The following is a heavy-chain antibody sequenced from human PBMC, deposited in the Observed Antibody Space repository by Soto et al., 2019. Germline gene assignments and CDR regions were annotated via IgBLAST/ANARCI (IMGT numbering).Heavy chain of an antibody. D-gene: IGHD6-13*01. CDR2: ISHSGGS. V-gene: IGHV4-34*01. Sequence: QVQLQQGGAGLLKPSETLSLTCAVYGGSFSDYSWSWIRQPPGKGLAWIGEISHSGGSNYNPSLKSRVTISVDTSKNQFSLKLSSVTAADTAVYYCARGRKDYSSSWYVGWGQGTLVAVSS. CDR3: ARGRKDYSSSWYVG. J-gene: IGHJ4*02. CDR1: GGSFSDYS.